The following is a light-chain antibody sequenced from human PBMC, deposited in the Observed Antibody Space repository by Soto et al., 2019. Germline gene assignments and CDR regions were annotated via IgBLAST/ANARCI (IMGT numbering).Light chain of an antibody. CDR3: CSYVGATTYV. CDR2: EGI. V-gene: IGLV2-23*01. J-gene: IGLJ1*01. CDR1: SSTVGGFKV. Sequence: QSVLTQPASVSGSPGQSITISCTGTSSTVGGFKVVSWYQQHPGKAPKVIIYEGIKRPSGVSNRFSGSNSGSTASLTISGLQAEDEADYYCCSYVGATTYVFGTGTKVTVL.